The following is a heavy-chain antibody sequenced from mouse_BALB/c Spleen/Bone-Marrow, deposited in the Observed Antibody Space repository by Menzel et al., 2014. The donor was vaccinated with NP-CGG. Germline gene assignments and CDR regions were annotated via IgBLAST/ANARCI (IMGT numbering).Heavy chain of an antibody. V-gene: IGHV4-1*02. J-gene: IGHJ3*01. CDR1: GFDFSRYW. D-gene: IGHD1-1*01. CDR3: ARLSYYGRFAY. Sequence: EVNLVESGGGLVQPGGSLKLSCAAPGFDFSRYWMSWVRQAPGKGLEWIGEINPDSSTINYTPSLKDKFIISRDNAKNTLYLQMSKARSEDTALYYCARLSYYGRFAYWGQGTLVTVSA. CDR2: INPDSSTI.